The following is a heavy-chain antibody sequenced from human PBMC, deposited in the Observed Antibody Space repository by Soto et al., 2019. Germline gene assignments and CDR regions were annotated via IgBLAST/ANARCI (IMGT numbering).Heavy chain of an antibody. CDR3: ARGGGDCGKHDY. CDR1: GFTFSSYN. D-gene: IGHD2-21*02. V-gene: IGHV3-48*02. CDR2: IRGSSGNT. Sequence: EVQLVESGGGLVQPGGSLRLSCAASGFTFSSYNMHWVWQAPGKGLEWVSPIRGSSGNTYAYSVKGRFTISRDNAVNSLYLQMNGLRDEDTAVYYCARGGGDCGKHDYWGQGSLVSVSS. J-gene: IGHJ4*02.